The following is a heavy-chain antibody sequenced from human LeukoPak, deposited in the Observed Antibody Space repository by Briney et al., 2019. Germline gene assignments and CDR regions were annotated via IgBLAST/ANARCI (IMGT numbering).Heavy chain of an antibody. CDR3: ARAGRLMWELLLYFDY. Sequence: GGSLRLSCAASGFTFSSYGMHWVRQAPGKGLEWVAVIWYDGSNKYYADSVKGRFTISRDNSKNTLYLQMNSLRAADTAVYYCARAGRLMWELLLYFDYWGQGTLVTVSS. CDR1: GFTFSSYG. V-gene: IGHV3-33*01. D-gene: IGHD1-26*01. CDR2: IWYDGSNK. J-gene: IGHJ4*02.